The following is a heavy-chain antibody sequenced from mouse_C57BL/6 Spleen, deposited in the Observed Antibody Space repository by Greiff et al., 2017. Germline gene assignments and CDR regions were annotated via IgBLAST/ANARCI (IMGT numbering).Heavy chain of an antibody. J-gene: IGHJ2*01. V-gene: IGHV1-59*01. CDR2: IDPSDSYP. CDR3: ARQGDDGSSYSFFDY. Sequence: QVPLQQPGAELVRPGTSVKLSCKASGYTFPSYWLHWVKQRPGQGLEWIGVIDPSDSYPNYNPKFKGKAPLTVDTSSSTAYKQHSTLTSEDSAVYYCARQGDDGSSYSFFDYWGQGTTLTVSS. D-gene: IGHD1-1*01. CDR1: GYTFPSYW.